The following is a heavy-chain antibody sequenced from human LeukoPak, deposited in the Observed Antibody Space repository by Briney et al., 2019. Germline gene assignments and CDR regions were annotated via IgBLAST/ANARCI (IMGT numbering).Heavy chain of an antibody. CDR1: GGSIGGNW. CDR3: ARNGAYCLDF. D-gene: IGHD2-8*01. CDR2: IYRSGST. V-gene: IGHV4-4*02. J-gene: IGHJ4*02. Sequence: SETLSLTCAISGGSIGGNWWSWVRQPPGKGLEWIGEIYRSGSTNYNPSLKSRVTISVDTSKNQFSLILNSVTAADTAVYYCARNGAYCLDFWGQGTLVTVSS.